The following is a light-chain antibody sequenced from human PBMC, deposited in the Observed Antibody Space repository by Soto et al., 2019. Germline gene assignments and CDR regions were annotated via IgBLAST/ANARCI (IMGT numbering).Light chain of an antibody. Sequence: EIVLTQSPATLSLSPGERATLSCRASQSVSSYLAWYQQKPGQAPRLLIYDASNRATGIPARFSGSGSGTDFTLTISSLEPDDFAVYYCQQRSNCYTFVQGTKLEIK. CDR3: QQRSNCYT. J-gene: IGKJ2*01. V-gene: IGKV3-11*01. CDR1: QSVSSY. CDR2: DAS.